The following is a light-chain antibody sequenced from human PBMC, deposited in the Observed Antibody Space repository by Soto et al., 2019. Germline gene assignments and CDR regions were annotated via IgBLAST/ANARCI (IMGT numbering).Light chain of an antibody. V-gene: IGLV2-8*01. J-gene: IGLJ2*01. CDR3: SSYAGSNNYVV. Sequence: QSALTQPPSASGSPGQSVTISCTGTSSDVGGYNYVSWYQRHPGKAPKLMIYEVSKRPSGVPDRFSGSKSGNTASLTVSGLQAEDEADYYCSSYAGSNNYVVFGGGTKPPS. CDR1: SSDVGGYNY. CDR2: EVS.